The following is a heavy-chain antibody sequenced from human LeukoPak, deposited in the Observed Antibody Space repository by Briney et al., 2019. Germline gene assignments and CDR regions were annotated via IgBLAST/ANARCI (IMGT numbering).Heavy chain of an antibody. V-gene: IGHV4-34*01. CDR3: ARVVICSSTSCYSGNYFDY. CDR2: INHSGST. Sequence: SETLSLTCAVYGGSFSGYYWSWIRQPPGKGLEWIGEINHSGSTNYNPSLKSRVTISVDTSKNQFSLKLSSVTAADTAVYYCARVVICSSTSCYSGNYFDYWGQGTLVTVSS. J-gene: IGHJ4*02. CDR1: GGSFSGYY. D-gene: IGHD2-2*01.